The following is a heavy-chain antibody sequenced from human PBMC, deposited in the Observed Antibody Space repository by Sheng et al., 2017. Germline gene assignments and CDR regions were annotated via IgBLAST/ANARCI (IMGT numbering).Heavy chain of an antibody. Sequence: QVQLVESGGGVVQPGRSLRLSCAASGFTFSSYGMHWVRQAPGKGLEWVAVIWYDGSNKYYADSVKGRFTISRDNSKNTLYLQMNSLRAEDTAVYYCARRSYRYYYYGMDVWGQGTTVTVSS. CDR3: ARRSYRYYYYGMDV. V-gene: IGHV3-33*01. CDR1: GFTFSSYG. CDR2: IWYDGSNK. J-gene: IGHJ6*02. D-gene: IGHD3-10*01.